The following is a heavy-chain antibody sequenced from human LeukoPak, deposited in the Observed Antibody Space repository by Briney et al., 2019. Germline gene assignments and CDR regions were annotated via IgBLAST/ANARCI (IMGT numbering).Heavy chain of an antibody. D-gene: IGHD2-15*01. CDR3: ARVGNYYYYYMDV. Sequence: GGSLRLSCAASGFTFSSSWMSWVRQAPGKGLEWVANIKQDGSEKYYVDSVKGRFTISRDNAKNSLYLQMNSLRAEDTAVYYCARVGNYYYYYMDVWGKGTTVTISS. J-gene: IGHJ6*03. CDR1: GFTFSSSW. V-gene: IGHV3-7*01. CDR2: IKQDGSEK.